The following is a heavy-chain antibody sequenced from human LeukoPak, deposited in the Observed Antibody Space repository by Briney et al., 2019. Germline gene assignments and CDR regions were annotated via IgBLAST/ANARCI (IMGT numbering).Heavy chain of an antibody. CDR3: ARDRSLILEWLLFVGALDY. D-gene: IGHD3-3*01. V-gene: IGHV3-7*01. Sequence: GGSLRLSCAASGFTFSSYWMSWVRQAPGKGLEWVANIKQDGSEKYNVDSVKGRFTISRDNAKNSLYLQMNSLRAEDTAVYYCARDRSLILEWLLFVGALDYWGQGTLVTVSS. CDR2: IKQDGSEK. J-gene: IGHJ4*02. CDR1: GFTFSSYW.